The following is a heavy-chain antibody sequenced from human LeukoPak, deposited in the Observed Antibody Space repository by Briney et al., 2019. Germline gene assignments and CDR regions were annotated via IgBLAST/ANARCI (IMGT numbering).Heavy chain of an antibody. Sequence: GGSPRLSCAASGFTFSSYGMHWVRQAPGKGLEWVAVISYDGSNKYYADSVKGRFTISRDNSKNTLYLQMNSLRAEDTAVYYCAKDRSYDSSGTFDYWGQGTLVTVSS. CDR3: AKDRSYDSSGTFDY. V-gene: IGHV3-30*18. CDR2: ISYDGSNK. CDR1: GFTFSSYG. D-gene: IGHD3-22*01. J-gene: IGHJ4*02.